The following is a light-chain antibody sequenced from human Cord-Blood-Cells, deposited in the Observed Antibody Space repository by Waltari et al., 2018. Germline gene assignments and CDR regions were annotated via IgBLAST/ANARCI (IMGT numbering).Light chain of an antibody. CDR1: SSDVGGYTY. CDR2: GVS. J-gene: IGLJ2*01. CDR3: SSYTSSSTLV. V-gene: IGLV2-14*01. Sequence: QSALTQPASVSGSPGQSITIPCPGTSSDVGGYTYVPWYQQHPGKAPKLMIYGVSKRPSGVSNRFSGSKSGNTASLTISGLQAEDEADYYCSSYTSSSTLVFGGGTKLTVL.